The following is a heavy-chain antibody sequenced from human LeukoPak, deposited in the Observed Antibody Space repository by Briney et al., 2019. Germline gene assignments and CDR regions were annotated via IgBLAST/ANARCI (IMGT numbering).Heavy chain of an antibody. V-gene: IGHV3-30*18. CDR1: GFTFSSYG. CDR2: ISYDGSNK. CDR3: AKDLLYYDSSGYHYGMDV. D-gene: IGHD3-22*01. Sequence: GGSLRLSCAASGFTFSSYGMHWVRQAPGKGLEWXXXISYDGSNKYYADSVKGRFTISRDNSKNTLYLQMNSLRAEDTAVYYCAKDLLYYDSSGYHYGMDVWGQGTTVTVSS. J-gene: IGHJ6*02.